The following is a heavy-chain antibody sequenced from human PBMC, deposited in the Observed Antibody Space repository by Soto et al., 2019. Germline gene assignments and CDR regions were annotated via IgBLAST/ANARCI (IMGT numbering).Heavy chain of an antibody. CDR2: IYPGDSDT. D-gene: IGHD6-6*01. V-gene: IGHV5-51*01. CDR3: ARSVSSKQLVDYYYGMDV. CDR1: GYSFTSYW. Sequence: GESLKISCKGSGYSFTSYWIGWVRQMPGKGLEWMGIIYPGDSDTRYSPSFQGQVTISADKSISTAYLQWSSLKASDTAMYYCARSVSSKQLVDYYYGMDVWGQGTTVTVSS. J-gene: IGHJ6*02.